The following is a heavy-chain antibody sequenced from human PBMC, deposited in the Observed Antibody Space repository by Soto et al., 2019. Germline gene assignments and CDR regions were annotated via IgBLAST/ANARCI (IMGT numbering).Heavy chain of an antibody. J-gene: IGHJ4*02. V-gene: IGHV4-39*01. CDR3: ARLITMIVVVTPPRFDY. Sequence: PSETLSLTCTVSGGSISSSSYYWGWIRQPPGKGLEWIGSIYYSGSTYYNPSLKSRVTISVDTSKNQFSLKLSSVTAADTAVYYCARLITMIVVVTPPRFDYWGQGTLVTVSS. CDR1: GGSISSSSYY. D-gene: IGHD3-22*01. CDR2: IYYSGST.